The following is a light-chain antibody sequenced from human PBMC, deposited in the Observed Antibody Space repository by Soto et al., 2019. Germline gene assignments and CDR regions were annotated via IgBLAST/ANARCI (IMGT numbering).Light chain of an antibody. J-gene: IGKJ4*01. V-gene: IGKV1-6*01. CDR1: QGIRND. Sequence: AIQMTQSPSSLSASVGDRITITCRASQGIRNDLGWYQQKPGKAPKLLIYAASSLQSGVPSRFSGSGSGTDFTLTISGLQLEDFATHYFLQDNNFQLTSGGGTNVDIK. CDR3: LQDNNFQLT. CDR2: AAS.